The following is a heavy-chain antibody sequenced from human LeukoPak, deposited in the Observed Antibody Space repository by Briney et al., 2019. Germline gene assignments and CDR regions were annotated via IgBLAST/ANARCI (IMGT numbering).Heavy chain of an antibody. J-gene: IGHJ4*02. CDR2: ISSSSSYI. CDR3: ARGDFGYSCYGYSSSWYVAYFDY. D-gene: IGHD6-13*01. CDR1: GFTFSSYS. V-gene: IGHV3-21*01. Sequence: GGSLRLSCAASGFTFSSYSMNWVRQAPGKGLEWVSSISSSSSYIYYADSVKGRFTISRDNAKNSLYLQMNSLRAEDTAVYYCARGDFGYSCYGYSSSWYVAYFDYWGQGTLVTVSS.